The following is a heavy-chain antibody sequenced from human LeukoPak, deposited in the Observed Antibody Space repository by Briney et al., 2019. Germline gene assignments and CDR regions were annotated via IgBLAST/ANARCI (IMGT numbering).Heavy chain of an antibody. Sequence: GGSLRLSCAASGFTFSDYYMSWIRQAPGKGLEWVSYISSSGSTIYYADSVKGRFTISRDNSKNTLYLQMNSLRAGDTAVYYCARVWSTGPYVYYYMDVWGKGTTVNISS. CDR1: GFTFSDYY. J-gene: IGHJ6*03. D-gene: IGHD3-3*01. V-gene: IGHV3-11*01. CDR3: ARVWSTGPYVYYYMDV. CDR2: ISSSGSTI.